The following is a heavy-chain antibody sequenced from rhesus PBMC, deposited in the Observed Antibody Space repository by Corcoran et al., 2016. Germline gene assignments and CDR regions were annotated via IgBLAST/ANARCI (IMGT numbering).Heavy chain of an antibody. CDR2: VDPEDGDA. Sequence: EVQLVQTGAEVKKPGASVKISCKAAGYTFTDYYLHRVRQVPGSGLESIGRVDPEDGDAIHAQKFQNRDTITAYASTVRAYMELSSLRSEATAVYCWGTDGESSWYGYFDYWGQGVLVAVSS. CDR1: GYTFTDYY. V-gene: IGHV1-111*02. J-gene: IGHJ4*01. CDR3: GTDGESSWYGYFDY. D-gene: IGHD6-31*01.